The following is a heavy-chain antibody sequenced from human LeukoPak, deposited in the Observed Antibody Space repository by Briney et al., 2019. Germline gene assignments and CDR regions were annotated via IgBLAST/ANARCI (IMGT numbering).Heavy chain of an antibody. CDR3: ARDSGITGTRRAFDI. CDR1: GYSISSGYY. J-gene: IGHJ3*02. Sequence: PSETLSLTCTVSGYSISSGYYWGWIRQPPGKGLEWIGSFYHSGNTYYEPSLKSRVTISVDTSKNQFSLKLNSVTAADMAMYYCARDSGITGTRRAFDIWGQGTMVTVSS. CDR2: FYHSGNT. V-gene: IGHV4-38-2*02. D-gene: IGHD1-20*01.